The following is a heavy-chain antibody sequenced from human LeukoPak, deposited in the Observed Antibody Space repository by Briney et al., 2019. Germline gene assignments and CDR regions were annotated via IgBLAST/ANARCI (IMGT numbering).Heavy chain of an antibody. CDR1: GFTFSGSA. D-gene: IGHD4-17*01. CDR3: TRLIYGDYGRWFDP. CDR2: IRSKANSYAT. J-gene: IGHJ5*02. V-gene: IGHV3-73*01. Sequence: GGSLRLSCAASGFTFSGSAMHWARQASGKGLEWVGRIRSKANSYATAYAASVKGRFTISRDDSKNTAYLQMNSLKTEDTAVYYCTRLIYGDYGRWFDPWGQGTLVTVSS.